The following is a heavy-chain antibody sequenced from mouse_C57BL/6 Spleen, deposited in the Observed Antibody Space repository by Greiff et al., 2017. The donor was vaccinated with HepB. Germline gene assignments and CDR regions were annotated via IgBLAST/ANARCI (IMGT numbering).Heavy chain of an antibody. Sequence: QVQLKQPGAELVKPGASVKLSCKASGYTFTSYWMQWVKQRPGQGLEWIGEIDPSDSYTNYNQKFKGKATLTVDTSSSTAYMQLSSLTSEDSAVYYCARSDGNYLHWYFDVWGTGTTVTVSS. D-gene: IGHD2-1*01. CDR2: IDPSDSYT. CDR3: ARSDGNYLHWYFDV. J-gene: IGHJ1*03. V-gene: IGHV1-50*01. CDR1: GYTFTSYW.